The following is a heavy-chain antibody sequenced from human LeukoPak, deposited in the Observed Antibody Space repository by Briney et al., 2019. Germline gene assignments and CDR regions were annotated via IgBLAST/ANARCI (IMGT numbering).Heavy chain of an antibody. V-gene: IGHV4-39*01. CDR1: GGSISSSSYY. J-gene: IGHJ4*02. CDR3: ARPQRGYSYGYRYYFDY. D-gene: IGHD5-18*01. Sequence: SETLSLTCTASGGSISSSSYYWGWIRQPPGKGLEWIGSIYYSGSTYYNPSLKSRVTISVDTSKNQFSLKLSSVTAADTAVYYCARPQRGYSYGYRYYFDYWGQGTLVTVSS. CDR2: IYYSGST.